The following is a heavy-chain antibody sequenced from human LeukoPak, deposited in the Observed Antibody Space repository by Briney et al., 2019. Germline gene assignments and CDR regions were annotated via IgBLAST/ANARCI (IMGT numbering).Heavy chain of an antibody. D-gene: IGHD4-17*01. V-gene: IGHV3-7*05. J-gene: IGHJ4*02. Sequence: GGSLRLSCAASGFMFNIYWMSWVRQAPGKGLEWVANINQDGSEKYYVDSVKGRFTISRDNAKNSLYLQMNSLRAEDTAVYYCARDKSYGDSEDYWGQGTLVAVSS. CDR1: GFMFNIYW. CDR2: INQDGSEK. CDR3: ARDKSYGDSEDY.